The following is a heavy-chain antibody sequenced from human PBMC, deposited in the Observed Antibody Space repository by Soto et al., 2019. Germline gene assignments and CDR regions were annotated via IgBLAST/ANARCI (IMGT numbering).Heavy chain of an antibody. J-gene: IGHJ4*02. D-gene: IGHD3-10*01. CDR1: GYSFSSHY. CDR2: IKPTGGDT. CDR3: ARSWTVYGGNLAF. Sequence: QVQLVQTGAEMKKPGASVRVSCKSSGYSFSSHYIHWVKQATGKGHEWLGNIKPTGGDTTYAQKFRGRVTLSADMDMKKVYMALRGLRSADKARYYYARSWTVYGGNLAFLGQGTLVSVSA. V-gene: IGHV1-46*01.